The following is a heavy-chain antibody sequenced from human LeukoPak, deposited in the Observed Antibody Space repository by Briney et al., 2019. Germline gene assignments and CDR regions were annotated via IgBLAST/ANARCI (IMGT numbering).Heavy chain of an antibody. D-gene: IGHD3-10*01. J-gene: IGHJ5*02. Sequence: PGGSLRLSCAASGFTFTNYAMTWVRQAPGKGLEWVAVISYDGSNKYYADSVKGRFTISRDNSKNTLYLQMNSLRAEDTAVYYCARERLRGTTAYGEWWFDPWGQGTLVTVSS. CDR1: GFTFTNYA. CDR2: ISYDGSNK. CDR3: ARERLRGTTAYGEWWFDP. V-gene: IGHV3-30*04.